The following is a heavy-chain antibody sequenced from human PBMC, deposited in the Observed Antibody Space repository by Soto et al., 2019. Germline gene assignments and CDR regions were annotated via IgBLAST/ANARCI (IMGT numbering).Heavy chain of an antibody. CDR1: GFTFSSYG. D-gene: IGHD1-26*01. CDR2: ISYDGSNK. Sequence: QVQLVESGGGVVQPGRSLRLSCAASGFTFSSYGMHWVRQAPGKGLEWVAVISYDGSNKYYADSVKGRFTISRDNSKNTLYLQMDSLRADDTAVYYCAKGGGGSPLGYYYYYGMTVWGHGTTVTVSS. CDR3: AKGGGGSPLGYYYYYGMTV. J-gene: IGHJ6*02. V-gene: IGHV3-30*18.